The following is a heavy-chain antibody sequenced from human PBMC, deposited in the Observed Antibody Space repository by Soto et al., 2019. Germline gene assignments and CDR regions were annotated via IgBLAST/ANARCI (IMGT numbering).Heavy chain of an antibody. Sequence: QVQLVQSGAEVKKPGSSVKVSCKASGGTFSSLAISWVRQAPGQGLEWMGGLVPVFGTANYAQKFQDRVTITADKSTSTSYEEMSSLSSEDRAVYYCARSPGVCDSWGQGTRVTFSS. J-gene: IGHJ5*02. CDR3: ARSPGVCDS. CDR1: GGTFSSLA. CDR2: LVPVFGTA. D-gene: IGHD2-21*01. V-gene: IGHV1-69*06.